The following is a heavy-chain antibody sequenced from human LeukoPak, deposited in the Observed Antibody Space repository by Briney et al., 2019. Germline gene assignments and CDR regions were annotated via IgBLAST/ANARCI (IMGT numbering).Heavy chain of an antibody. CDR2: INHSGST. CDR3: ARHIVVVPAAMRPGGFDP. D-gene: IGHD2-2*01. CDR1: GGSFSGYY. V-gene: IGHV4-34*01. J-gene: IGHJ5*02. Sequence: SETLSLTCAVYGGSFSGYYWSWIRQPPGKGLEWIGEINHSGSTNYNPSLKSRVTISVDTSKNQFSLKLSSVTAADTAVYYCARHIVVVPAAMRPGGFDPWGQGTLVTVSS.